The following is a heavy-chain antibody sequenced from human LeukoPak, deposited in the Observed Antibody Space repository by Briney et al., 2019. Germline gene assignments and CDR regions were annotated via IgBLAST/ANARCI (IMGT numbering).Heavy chain of an antibody. Sequence: PGGSLRLSCAASGFTFSSYGMHWVRQAPGKGLEWAAVISYDGSNKYYADSVKGRFTISRDNSKNTLYLQMNSLRAEDTAVYYCASTPLVDTTMGGYWGQGTLVTVSS. V-gene: IGHV3-30*03. CDR3: ASTPLVDTTMGGY. CDR2: ISYDGSNK. D-gene: IGHD5-18*01. J-gene: IGHJ4*02. CDR1: GFTFSSYG.